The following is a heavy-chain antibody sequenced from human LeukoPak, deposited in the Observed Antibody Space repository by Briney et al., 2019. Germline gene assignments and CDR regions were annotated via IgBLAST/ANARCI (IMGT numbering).Heavy chain of an antibody. CDR1: GFTFSSSR. D-gene: IGHD6-13*01. V-gene: IGHV3-48*01. CDR2: ISSRGTTK. J-gene: IGHJ4*02. Sequence: EESLRLSCEVSGFTFSSSRMNWVRQAPGKGLEWVSYISSRGTTKHYADSVKGRFTISRDNAKNALYLQMNSLRVEDTAVYYCANFEPGYTSSWYAEFWGQGTLVTVSS. CDR3: ANFEPGYTSSWYAEF.